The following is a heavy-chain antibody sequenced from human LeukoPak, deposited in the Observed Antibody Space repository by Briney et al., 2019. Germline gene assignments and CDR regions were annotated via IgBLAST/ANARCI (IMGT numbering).Heavy chain of an antibody. CDR1: GGSFSGYY. Sequence: SETLSLTCAVYGGSFSGYYWSWIRQPPGKGLEWIGEINHSGSTNYNPSLKSRVTISVDTSKNQFSLKLSSVTAADTAVYYCARGGIAVAGIDYWGQGTLVTVSS. J-gene: IGHJ4*02. D-gene: IGHD6-19*01. CDR3: ARGGIAVAGIDY. V-gene: IGHV4-34*01. CDR2: INHSGST.